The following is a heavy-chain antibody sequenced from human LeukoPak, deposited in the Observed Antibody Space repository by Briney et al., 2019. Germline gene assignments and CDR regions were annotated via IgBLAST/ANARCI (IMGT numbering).Heavy chain of an antibody. CDR3: AKAVNLDYYGSGSYWNYYYYYMDV. Sequence: GGSLRLSCAASGFTFSSYGMSWVRQAPGKGLEWVSAISGSGGSTYYADSVKGRFTISRDNSKNTLYLQMNSLRAEDTAVYYCAKAVNLDYYGSGSYWNYYYYYMDVWGKGTTVTISS. D-gene: IGHD3-10*01. CDR1: GFTFSSYG. V-gene: IGHV3-23*01. J-gene: IGHJ6*03. CDR2: ISGSGGST.